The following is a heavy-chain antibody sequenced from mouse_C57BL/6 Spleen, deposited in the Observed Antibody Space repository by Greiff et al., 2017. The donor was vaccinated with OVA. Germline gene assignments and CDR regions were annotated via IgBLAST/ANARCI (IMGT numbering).Heavy chain of an antibody. CDR2: IWRGGST. Sequence: VQLVESGPGLVQPSQSLSITCTVSGFSLTSYGVHWVRQSPGKGLEWLGVIWRGGSTDYNAAFMSRLSITKDNSKIQVFFKMNSLQADDTAIYYCAKNGGSSYNFDVWGTGTTVTVSS. CDR1: GFSLTSYG. V-gene: IGHV2-5*01. J-gene: IGHJ1*03. CDR3: AKNGGSSYNFDV. D-gene: IGHD1-1*01.